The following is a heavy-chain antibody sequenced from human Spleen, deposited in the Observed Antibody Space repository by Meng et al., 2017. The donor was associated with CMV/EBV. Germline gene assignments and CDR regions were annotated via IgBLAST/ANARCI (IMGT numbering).Heavy chain of an antibody. Sequence: GGSLRLSCAASGFTFSNYEMNWVRQAPGKGLEWVSYISTSGGPILYADSVRGRFTISRDNAKNSLYLQMNSLRAEDTAVYYCARVRNSWSGYYHYYYYGMDVWGQGTTVTVSS. D-gene: IGHD3-3*01. J-gene: IGHJ6*02. V-gene: IGHV3-48*03. CDR2: ISTSGGPI. CDR1: GFTFSNYE. CDR3: ARVRNSWSGYYHYYYYGMDV.